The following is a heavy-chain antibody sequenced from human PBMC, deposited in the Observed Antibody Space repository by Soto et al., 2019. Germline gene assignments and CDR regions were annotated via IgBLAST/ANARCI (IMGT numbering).Heavy chain of an antibody. V-gene: IGHV3-30*03. Sequence: QVQLVESGGGVVQPGRSLRLSCAASGFTFSSYGMQWVRQSPGEGPEWVAIVANDGSNQYYAESVKGRFTISRDNSKTTVFLEMDSLRPEETVVYYCARSSGGSSWYPPDYWGQGTLVTVSS. D-gene: IGHD6-13*01. CDR2: VANDGSNQ. CDR1: GFTFSSYG. J-gene: IGHJ4*02. CDR3: ARSSGGSSWYPPDY.